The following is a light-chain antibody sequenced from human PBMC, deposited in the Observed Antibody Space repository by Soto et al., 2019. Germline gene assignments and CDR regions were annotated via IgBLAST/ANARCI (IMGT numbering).Light chain of an antibody. J-gene: IGLJ3*02. V-gene: IGLV8-61*01. CDR2: STN. Sequence: QTVVTQEPSFSVSPGRTVTLTCGLSSGSVSTSYYPSWYQQTPGQAPRTLIYSTNTRSSGVPDRFSGSILGNKAALTITGAQADDEDYYYCALYMGSGIWVFGGGTQVTVL. CDR1: SGSVSTSYY. CDR3: ALYMGSGIWV.